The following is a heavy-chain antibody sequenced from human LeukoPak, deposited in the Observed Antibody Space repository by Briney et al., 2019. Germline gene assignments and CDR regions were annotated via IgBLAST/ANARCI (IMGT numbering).Heavy chain of an antibody. V-gene: IGHV4-59*08. CDR1: GGSISSYY. J-gene: IGHJ4*02. Sequence: SETLSLTCTVSGGSISSYYWSWIRRPPGKGLEWLGYVDFSGSTAYNPSLNGRVAISPDTSKNQFSLKLRSVTAADTAVYYCARLNGGNWGPGILVTVSS. D-gene: IGHD4-23*01. CDR2: VDFSGST. CDR3: ARLNGGN.